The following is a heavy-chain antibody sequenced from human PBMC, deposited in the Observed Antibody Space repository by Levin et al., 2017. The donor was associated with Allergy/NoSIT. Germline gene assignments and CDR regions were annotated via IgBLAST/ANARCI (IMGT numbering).Heavy chain of an antibody. CDR3: ARVERFGGNFDY. CDR1: GFTFSDYY. J-gene: IGHJ4*02. D-gene: IGHD3-10*01. CDR2: ISSSGSTI. Sequence: GESLKISCAASGFTFSDYYMSWIRQAPGKGLEWVSYISSSGSTIYYADSVKGRFTISRDNAKNSLYLQMNSLRAEDTAVYYCARVERFGGNFDYWGQGTLVTVSS. V-gene: IGHV3-11*01.